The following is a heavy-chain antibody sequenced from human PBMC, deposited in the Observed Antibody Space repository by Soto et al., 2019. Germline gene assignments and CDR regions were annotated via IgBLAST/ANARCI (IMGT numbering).Heavy chain of an antibody. CDR3: AKALPLYGDNGDYFDY. CDR2: ISYDGSNK. V-gene: IGHV3-30*18. D-gene: IGHD4-17*01. Sequence: GGSLRLSCAASGFTFSSYGMHWVRQAPGKGLEWVAVISYDGSNKYYADSVKGRFTISRDNSKNTLYLQMNSLRAEDTAVYYCAKALPLYGDNGDYFDYWGQGTLVTVSS. CDR1: GFTFSSYG. J-gene: IGHJ4*02.